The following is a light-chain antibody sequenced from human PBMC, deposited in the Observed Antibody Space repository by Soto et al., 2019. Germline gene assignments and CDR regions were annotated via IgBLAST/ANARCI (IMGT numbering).Light chain of an antibody. V-gene: IGKV3-15*01. Sequence: EIVMTQSPATLSVSPGERATLSCRASQSVRGNLAWYQQKHGQSPRILIYGASSRATGIPARFSGNRSGTECTLTISRLQSEDFEVYYGQQYNNSPITFGQGTRLEIK. CDR2: GAS. J-gene: IGKJ5*01. CDR3: QQYNNSPIT. CDR1: QSVRGN.